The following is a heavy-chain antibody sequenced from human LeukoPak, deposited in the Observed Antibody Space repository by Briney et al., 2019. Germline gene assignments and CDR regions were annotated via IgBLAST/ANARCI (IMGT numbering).Heavy chain of an antibody. D-gene: IGHD3-22*01. J-gene: IGHJ6*02. Sequence: GSLRLSCAASGFTVSSKYMSWVRQAPGKGLEWVSVIDSGGSTYYADSVKGRFTISRDNHKNTLCLQMNSLRAEDTAVYYCARSKGDYYDSSGYYSRGMDLWGQGTTVTVSS. CDR2: IDSGGST. CDR1: GFTVSSKY. V-gene: IGHV3-66*01. CDR3: ARSKGDYYDSSGYYSRGMDL.